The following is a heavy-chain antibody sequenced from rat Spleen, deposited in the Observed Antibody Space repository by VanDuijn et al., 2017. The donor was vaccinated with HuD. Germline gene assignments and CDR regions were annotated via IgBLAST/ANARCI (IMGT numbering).Heavy chain of an antibody. CDR1: GFTFSRYW. CDR2: IDTDGGRT. CDR3: ARKGITTYFDY. V-gene: IGHV5-58*01. Sequence: EVQLVETGGGLVQPGRSLKLSCVASGFTFSRYWMYWVRQAPGKGLEWISSIDTDGGRTYYSDSVKGRFTISRDNAKRTLYLQMDSLRSEDTATYFCARKGITTYFDYWGQGVMVTVSS. D-gene: IGHD1-10*01. J-gene: IGHJ2*01.